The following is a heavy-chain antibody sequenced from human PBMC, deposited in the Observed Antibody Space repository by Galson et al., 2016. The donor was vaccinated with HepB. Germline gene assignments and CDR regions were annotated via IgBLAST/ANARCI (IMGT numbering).Heavy chain of an antibody. Sequence: SVKVSCKASGYTFTSYDINWVRQATGQGLEWMGWMNPNSGNTGYAQKFQGRVTMTRNTSISTAYMELSSLGSEDTAVYYCARDYYYDSSGYYGWFDPWGQGTLVTVSS. J-gene: IGHJ5*02. V-gene: IGHV1-8*01. CDR2: MNPNSGNT. CDR1: GYTFTSYD. CDR3: ARDYYYDSSGYYGWFDP. D-gene: IGHD3-22*01.